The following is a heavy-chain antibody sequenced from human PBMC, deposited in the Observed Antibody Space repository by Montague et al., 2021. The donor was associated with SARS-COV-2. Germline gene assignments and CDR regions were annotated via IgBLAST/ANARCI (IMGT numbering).Heavy chain of an antibody. J-gene: IGHJ5*02. D-gene: IGHD6-19*01. CDR3: ARHSRQWLEPVPNWFDP. CDR2: IYYSGST. Sequence: SETLSLTCTVSGGSISSSSYYWGWIRQPPGKGLEWIGSIYYSGSTYYNPSLKSRVTISVDTSKNQFSLKLSSVTAADTAVYYCARHSRQWLEPVPNWFDPWGQGTLVTVSS. CDR1: GGSISSSSYY. V-gene: IGHV4-39*01.